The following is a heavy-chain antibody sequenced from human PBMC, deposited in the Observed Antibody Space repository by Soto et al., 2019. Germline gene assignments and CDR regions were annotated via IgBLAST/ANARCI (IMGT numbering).Heavy chain of an antibody. CDR2: IDHSDSYT. J-gene: IGHJ5*02. CDR3: ARMDGLVRGITKNWFDP. Sequence: GESLKISCKGSGYSFTRYWISWVRQMPGKGLEWMGRIDHSDSYTNYGPSFQGNVTMSVDKSTSTAYLQWSSLKASDTAMYYCARMDGLVRGITKNWFDPWGQGTLVTVSS. V-gene: IGHV5-10-1*01. CDR1: GYSFTRYW. D-gene: IGHD3-10*01.